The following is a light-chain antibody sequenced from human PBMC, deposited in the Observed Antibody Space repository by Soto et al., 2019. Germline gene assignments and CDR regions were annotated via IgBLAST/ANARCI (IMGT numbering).Light chain of an antibody. V-gene: IGLV1-40*01. CDR1: SSNIGAGYD. Sequence: QPVLTQSPSVSGAPGQRVTISCTGSSSNIGAGYDVHWYQHLPGTAPKLLIFVNNNRPSGVPDRFSGSKSGTSASLAITGLQAEDEADYFCQSYDTSLNWVFGGGTKLTVL. CDR3: QSYDTSLNWV. CDR2: VNN. J-gene: IGLJ3*02.